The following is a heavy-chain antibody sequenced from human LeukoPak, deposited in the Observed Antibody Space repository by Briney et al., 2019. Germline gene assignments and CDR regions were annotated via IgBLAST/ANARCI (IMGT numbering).Heavy chain of an antibody. CDR3: ARDFSGGYFDY. V-gene: IGHV4-59*06. Sequence: SETLSLTCTVSGGSISSYYWSWIRQPPGKGLEWIGYIYYSGSTYYNPSLKSRVTISVDTSKNQFSLKLSSVTAADTAVYYCARDFSGGYFDYWGQGTLVTVSS. J-gene: IGHJ4*02. CDR1: GGSISSYY. D-gene: IGHD3-16*01. CDR2: IYYSGST.